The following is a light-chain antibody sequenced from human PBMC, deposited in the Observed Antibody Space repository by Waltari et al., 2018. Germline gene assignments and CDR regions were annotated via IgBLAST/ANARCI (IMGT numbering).Light chain of an antibody. J-gene: IGKJ3*01. Sequence: EIELTQSPGTLSLSPGERATLSCRASQSVSNSYLAWYQQKPGQAPRPLIYGASSRATGIPDRFSGSGSGTDFTLTISRLDPEDFAVYYCQQYGSSPGFGPGTKVDIK. CDR2: GAS. CDR1: QSVSNSY. CDR3: QQYGSSPG. V-gene: IGKV3-20*01.